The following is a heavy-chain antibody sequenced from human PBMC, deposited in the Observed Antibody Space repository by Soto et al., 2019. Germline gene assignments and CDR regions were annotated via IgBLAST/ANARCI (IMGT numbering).Heavy chain of an antibody. J-gene: IGHJ3*02. Sequence: TSETLSLTCTVSGGSISSSSYYWGWIRQPPGKGLEWIGSIYYSGSTYYNPSLKSRVTISVDTSKNQFSLKLSSVTAADTAVYYCARVLRYFDWTRRDDAFDIWGQGTMVTVSS. CDR1: GGSISSSSYY. CDR3: ARVLRYFDWTRRDDAFDI. V-gene: IGHV4-39*01. D-gene: IGHD3-9*01. CDR2: IYYSGST.